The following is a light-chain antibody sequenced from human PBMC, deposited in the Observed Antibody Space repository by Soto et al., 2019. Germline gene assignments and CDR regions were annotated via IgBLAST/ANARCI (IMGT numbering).Light chain of an antibody. CDR1: QSVSSY. J-gene: IGKJ4*01. V-gene: IGKV3-11*01. CDR2: DAS. Sequence: EIVLTQSPATLSLSPGERATLSCRASQSVSSYLAWYQQKPGQAPRLLIYDASNRATGIPARFSGSGSGTDFTLTIRSLEPEYFAVYYCQQRSNWLTFGGGTKVEIK. CDR3: QQRSNWLT.